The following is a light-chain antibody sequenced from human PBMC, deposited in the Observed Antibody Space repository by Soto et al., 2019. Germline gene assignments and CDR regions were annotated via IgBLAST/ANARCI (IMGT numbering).Light chain of an antibody. J-gene: IGKJ1*01. CDR2: GAS. CDR3: QQYGSLLT. V-gene: IGKV3-20*01. Sequence: EFVLPQSPAPLSLSPGERATLSCRASQSVSSSYLAWYQQKPGQAPRLLIYGASSRATGIPDRFSGSGSGTDFTLTSSILEPEDCAVYYCQQYGSLLTFGQGTKV. CDR1: QSVSSSY.